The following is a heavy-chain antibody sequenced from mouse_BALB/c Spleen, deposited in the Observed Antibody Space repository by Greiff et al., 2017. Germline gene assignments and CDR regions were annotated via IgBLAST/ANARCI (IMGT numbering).Heavy chain of an antibody. CDR1: GFTFSDYY. J-gene: IGHJ3*01. Sequence: EVKVVESGGGLVKPGGSLKLSCAASGFTFSDYYMYWVRQTPEKRLEWVATISDGGSYTYYPDSVKGRFTISRDNAKNNLYLQMSSLKSEDTAMYYCARPPTIGTAWFAYWGQGTLVTVSA. V-gene: IGHV5-4*02. CDR2: ISDGGSYT. CDR3: ARPPTIGTAWFAY. D-gene: IGHD2-14*01.